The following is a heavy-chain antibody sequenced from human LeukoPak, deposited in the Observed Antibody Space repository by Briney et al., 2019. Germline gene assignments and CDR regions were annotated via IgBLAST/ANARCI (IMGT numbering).Heavy chain of an antibody. D-gene: IGHD2-2*01. V-gene: IGHV1-2*02. J-gene: IGHJ6*03. Sequence: ASVKVSCKASGYTFTGYYMHWVRQAPGQGLEWMGWINPNSGGTNYAQKIQGRVAMTRDTSISTAYMELSRLRSDDTAVYYCARDNHCSSTSCYDYYYYMDVWGKGTTVTVSS. CDR3: ARDNHCSSTSCYDYYYYMDV. CDR2: INPNSGGT. CDR1: GYTFTGYY.